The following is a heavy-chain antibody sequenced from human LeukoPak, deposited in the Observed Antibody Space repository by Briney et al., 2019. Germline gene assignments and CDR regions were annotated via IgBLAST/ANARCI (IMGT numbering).Heavy chain of an antibody. Sequence: PGGSLRLSCAASGFTFSSYSMNWVRQAPGKGREWVSSISSSSSYIYYADSVKGRFTISRDNAKNSLYLQMNSLRAEDTAVYYCAREGLRTDYFDYWGQGTLVTVSS. D-gene: IGHD5-12*01. CDR3: AREGLRTDYFDY. J-gene: IGHJ4*02. CDR1: GFTFSSYS. CDR2: ISSSSSYI. V-gene: IGHV3-21*01.